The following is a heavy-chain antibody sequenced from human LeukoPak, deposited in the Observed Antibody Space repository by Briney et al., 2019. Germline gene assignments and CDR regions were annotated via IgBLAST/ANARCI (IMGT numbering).Heavy chain of an antibody. CDR1: GYTFTGYY. V-gene: IGHV1-2*02. CDR2: INPNSGGT. J-gene: IGHJ4*02. Sequence: ASVKVSCKASGYTFTGYYMHWVRQAPGQGLEWMGWINPNSGGTNYAQKFQGRVTMTRDTSISTAYMVLSRLRSDDTAVYYCARDPPYYYDSSDDYWGQGTLVTVSS. CDR3: ARDPPYYYDSSDDY. D-gene: IGHD3-22*01.